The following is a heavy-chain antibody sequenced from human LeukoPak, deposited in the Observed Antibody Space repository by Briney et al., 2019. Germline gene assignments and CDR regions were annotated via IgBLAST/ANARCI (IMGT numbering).Heavy chain of an antibody. J-gene: IGHJ5*02. CDR2: MNPNSGNT. Sequence: PVASVKVSCKASRYTFTSYDINWVRQATGQGLEWMGWMNPNSGNTGYAQKFQGRVTITRNTSISTAYMELSSLRSEDTAVYYCARAHRNIVATFVFDPWGQGTLVTVSS. V-gene: IGHV1-8*03. D-gene: IGHD5-12*01. CDR3: ARAHRNIVATFVFDP. CDR1: RYTFTSYD.